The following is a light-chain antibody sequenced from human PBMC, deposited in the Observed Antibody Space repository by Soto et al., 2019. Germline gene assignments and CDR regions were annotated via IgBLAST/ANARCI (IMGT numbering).Light chain of an antibody. CDR3: RLTCFGPYSGARV. V-gene: IGLV7-46*01. J-gene: IGLJ3*02. CDR1: TGAVTSDHF. Sequence: QAVVTQEPSLTVSPGGTVILTCGSSTGAVTSDHFPYWFQQKPGQAPRVLIYDTTYKHSWTPARFSGSLLGGQAALTLSGAQPEDEADYYCRLTCFGPYSGARVFGGGTKLTVL. CDR2: DTT.